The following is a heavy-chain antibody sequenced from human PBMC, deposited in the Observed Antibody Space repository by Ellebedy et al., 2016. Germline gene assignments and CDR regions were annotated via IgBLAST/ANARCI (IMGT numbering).Heavy chain of an antibody. V-gene: IGHV4-61*02. Sequence: SETLSLTXTVSGGSISSGSYYWSWIRQPAGKGLEWIGRIYTSGSTNYNPSLKSRVTMSVDTSKNQFSLKLSSVTAADTAVYYCARDSGYSGYDSPDIPFDYWGQGTLVTVSS. D-gene: IGHD5-12*01. CDR1: GGSISSGSYY. CDR2: IYTSGST. J-gene: IGHJ4*02. CDR3: ARDSGYSGYDSPDIPFDY.